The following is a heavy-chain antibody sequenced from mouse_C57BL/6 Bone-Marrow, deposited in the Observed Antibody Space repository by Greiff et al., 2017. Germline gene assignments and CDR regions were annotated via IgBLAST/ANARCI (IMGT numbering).Heavy chain of an antibody. D-gene: IGHD1-2*01. CDR1: GFTFSDYG. J-gene: IGHJ2*01. CDR3: ARMNYGGDFDY. Sequence: EVKLVESGGGLVKPGGSLKLSCAASGFTFSDYGMHWVRQAPEKGLEWVAYISSGSSTIYYADTVKGRFTISRDNAKNTLFLQMTSLRSEDTAMYYCARMNYGGDFDYWGQGTTLPVSS. CDR2: ISSGSSTI. V-gene: IGHV5-17*01.